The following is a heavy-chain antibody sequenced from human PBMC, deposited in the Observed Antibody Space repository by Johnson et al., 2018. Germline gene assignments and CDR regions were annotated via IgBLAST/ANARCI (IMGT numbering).Heavy chain of an antibody. CDR2: ISYDGSNK. V-gene: IGHV3-30*18. CDR1: GFTFSSYG. CDR3: AKDSRAGLGLTMIIVRGYFQH. Sequence: QVQLVQSGGGVVQPGRSLRLSCAASGFTFSSYGMHWVRQAPGKGLEWVAVISYDGSNKYYADSVKGRFTISRDNSKNSLYLQMNSLRVEDTALYYCAKDSRAGLGLTMIIVRGYFQHWGQGTLVTVSS. D-gene: IGHD3-22*01. J-gene: IGHJ1*01.